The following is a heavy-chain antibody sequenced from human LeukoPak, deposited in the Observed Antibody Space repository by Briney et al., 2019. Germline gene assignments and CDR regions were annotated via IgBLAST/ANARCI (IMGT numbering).Heavy chain of an antibody. J-gene: IGHJ5*02. CDR3: ARDIGGSFREGYNWFDP. CDR1: GGSISSYY. D-gene: IGHD1-26*01. CDR2: GYNSGST. Sequence: SETLSLTCTVSGGSISSYYWTWIRQPPGKGLEWIAFGYNSGSTTYNPSLKSRVTMSVDTSKKQISLTLSSVTAADTAVYYCARDIGGSFREGYNWFDPWGPGILVTVSS. V-gene: IGHV4-59*01.